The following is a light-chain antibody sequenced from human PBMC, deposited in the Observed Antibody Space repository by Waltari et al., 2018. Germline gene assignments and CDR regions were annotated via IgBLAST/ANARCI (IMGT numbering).Light chain of an antibody. V-gene: IGLV2-14*03. J-gene: IGLJ2*01. CDR2: DVS. CDR1: TNDIGTYDY. Sequence: QSALTQPASVLGSPGQSITISCTGTTNDIGTYDYSSWYRQPPGKAPELLISDVSDRPSGVPDRFSGSKSGNSASLTISGLQAEDEADYCCSSYSSTHTPVVFGGGTKLTVL. CDR3: SSYSSTHTPVV.